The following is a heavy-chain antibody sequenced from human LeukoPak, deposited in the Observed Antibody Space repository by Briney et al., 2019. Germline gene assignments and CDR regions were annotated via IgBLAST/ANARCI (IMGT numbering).Heavy chain of an antibody. J-gene: IGHJ3*02. CDR1: GFTFSSYA. V-gene: IGHV3-23*01. D-gene: IGHD5-24*01. CDR2: ISGSGGST. CDR3: AIVEGWLQETLDAFDI. Sequence: GGSLRLSCVASGFTFSSYAMSWVRQAPGKGLEWVSAISGSGGSTYYADSVKGRFTISRDNSKNTLYLQMNSLRAEDTAVYYCAIVEGWLQETLDAFDIWGQGTMVTVSS.